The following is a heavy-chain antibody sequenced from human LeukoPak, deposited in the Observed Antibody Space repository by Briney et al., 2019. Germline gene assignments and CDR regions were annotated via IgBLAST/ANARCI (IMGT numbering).Heavy chain of an antibody. Sequence: SETLSLTCTVSGGSISSYYWSWIRQPPGKGLEWIGYIYYSGSTNYNPSLKSRVTISVDTSKNQFSLKLSSVTAADTAVYYCARVVTGSSWSYYYYYYMDVWGKGTTVTISS. CDR3: ARVVTGSSWSYYYYYYMDV. V-gene: IGHV4-59*01. J-gene: IGHJ6*03. D-gene: IGHD6-13*01. CDR1: GGSISSYY. CDR2: IYYSGST.